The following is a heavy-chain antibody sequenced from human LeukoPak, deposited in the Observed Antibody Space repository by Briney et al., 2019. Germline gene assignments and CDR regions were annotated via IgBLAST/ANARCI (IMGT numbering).Heavy chain of an antibody. Sequence: GGSLRLSCAASGFTFSSYGMSWVRQAPGKGLEWVSAISGSGGSTYYADSVKGRFAISRDNSKNTLYLQMNSLRAEDTAVYYCAKDGPRGDWLPGYWGQGTLVTVSS. V-gene: IGHV3-23*01. CDR3: AKDGPRGDWLPGY. CDR2: ISGSGGST. CDR1: GFTFSSYG. D-gene: IGHD3-9*01. J-gene: IGHJ4*02.